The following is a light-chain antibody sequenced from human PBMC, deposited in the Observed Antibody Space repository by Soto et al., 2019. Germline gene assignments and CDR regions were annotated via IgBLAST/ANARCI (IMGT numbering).Light chain of an antibody. CDR1: QSVSND. V-gene: IGKV3-15*01. CDR3: QQYNEWPLT. Sequence: EIVMTQSPATLSVSRGERATLSCRASQSVSNDVAWYQQKPGQAPRLLIYHAATRATGIPARFSGSGSGTEVTLTISSLQSEVFAVYYCQQYNEWPLTFGGGTKVEIK. CDR2: HAA. J-gene: IGKJ4*01.